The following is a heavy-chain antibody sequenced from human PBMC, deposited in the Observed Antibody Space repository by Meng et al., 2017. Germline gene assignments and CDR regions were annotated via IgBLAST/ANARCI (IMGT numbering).Heavy chain of an antibody. Sequence: ASVKVSCKASGYTFTGYDINWVRQATGQGLEWMGWMNPNSGNTGYAQKFQGRVTITRNTSISTAYMDLSSLRSEDTAVYYCARTGYGSSTSCYGHRDYYYYYGMDVWGQGTTVTVSS. D-gene: IGHD2-2*01. CDR1: GYTFTGYD. J-gene: IGHJ6*02. CDR3: ARTGYGSSTSCYGHRDYYYYYGMDV. V-gene: IGHV1-8*03. CDR2: MNPNSGNT.